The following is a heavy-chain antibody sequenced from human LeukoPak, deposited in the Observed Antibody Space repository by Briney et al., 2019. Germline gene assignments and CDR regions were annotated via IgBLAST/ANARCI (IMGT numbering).Heavy chain of an antibody. J-gene: IGHJ6*03. CDR2: IYTSGST. V-gene: IGHV4-4*07. CDR3: ASQNIVVVPAAPTDDYYYYYYMDV. D-gene: IGHD2-2*01. Sequence: TSETLSLTCTVSGGSISSYYWSWIRQPAGKGLEWIERIYTSGSTNYNPSLKSRVTMSVDTSKNQFSLKLSSVTAADTAVYYCASQNIVVVPAAPTDDYYYYYYMDVWGKGTTVTVSS. CDR1: GGSISSYY.